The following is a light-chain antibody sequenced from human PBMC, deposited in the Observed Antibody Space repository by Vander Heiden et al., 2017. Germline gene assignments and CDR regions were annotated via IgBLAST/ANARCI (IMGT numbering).Light chain of an antibody. V-gene: IGLV1-40*01. CDR1: SSNIGAHYD. Sequence: QSVLTQPPSVSGAPGQRDTISCTGSSSNIGAHYDVHWYQQLPGTAPKLLIYYNNNRPSGVPNRFSGSKSGTSASLAIAGLQAEDEADYYCQSYDGTLRAYVFGTGTKVTVL. CDR2: YNN. CDR3: QSYDGTLRAYV. J-gene: IGLJ1*01.